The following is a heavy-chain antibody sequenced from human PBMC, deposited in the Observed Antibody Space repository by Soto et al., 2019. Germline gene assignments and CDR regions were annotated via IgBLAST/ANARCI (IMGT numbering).Heavy chain of an antibody. V-gene: IGHV4-30-2*01. CDR1: GGSLTNAGYS. CDR3: ARNWNYVGMNWFDP. D-gene: IGHD1-7*01. CDR2: IYHTGNA. J-gene: IGHJ5*02. Sequence: LLQESGSGLVRPSQTLSVTCAVSGGSLTNAGYSWTWIRRAPGQGLEWIGHIYHTGNAYYNPSLKSPVTISLDMSKSHFSLNLTSVIAADTAIYYCARNWNYVGMNWFDPWGQGILVTVSS.